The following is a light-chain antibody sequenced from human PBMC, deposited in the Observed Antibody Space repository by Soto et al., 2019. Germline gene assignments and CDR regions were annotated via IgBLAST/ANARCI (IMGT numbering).Light chain of an antibody. V-gene: IGKV3D-20*02. J-gene: IGKJ2*01. CDR2: GAS. CDR3: HQRFNWPRT. Sequence: EIVLTQSPGTLSLSPGERATLSCRASQSVTSSYLAWYQQKPGQAPRLLIYGASSRATGIPDRFSGSGSGTDFTLTISRLEPEDFAVYYCHQRFNWPRTFGQGTKLEIK. CDR1: QSVTSSY.